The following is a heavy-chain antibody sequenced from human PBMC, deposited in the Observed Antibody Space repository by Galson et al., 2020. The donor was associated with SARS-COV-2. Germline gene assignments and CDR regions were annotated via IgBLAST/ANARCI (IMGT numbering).Heavy chain of an antibody. J-gene: IGHJ3*02. CDR3: ARVRVDTGIPREFDI. V-gene: IGHV4-34*01. CDR1: GGTFGGDF. CDR2: INYRGYT. D-gene: IGHD5-18*01. Sequence: AETLSLTCAVSGGTFGGDFWTRIRQPPGKGLEWIGQINYRGYTNFNPSLKSRVTISVDTSMKQFSLKLISVTAADTAVYYCARVRVDTGIPREFDIWGQGTMVAVSS.